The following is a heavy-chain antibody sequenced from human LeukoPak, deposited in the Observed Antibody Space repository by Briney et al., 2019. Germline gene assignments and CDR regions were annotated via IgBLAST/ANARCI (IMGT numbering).Heavy chain of an antibody. Sequence: SETLSLTCTVSGGSISSSSYYWGWIRQPPGKGLEWIGSIYYSGSTYYNPSLKSRVTISVDTSKNQFSLKLSSVTAADTAVYYCARRGSGSYYNPSTGAYFDYWGQGTLVTVSS. D-gene: IGHD3-10*01. CDR1: GGSISSSSYY. V-gene: IGHV4-39*01. CDR2: IYYSGST. CDR3: ARRGSGSYYNPSTGAYFDY. J-gene: IGHJ4*02.